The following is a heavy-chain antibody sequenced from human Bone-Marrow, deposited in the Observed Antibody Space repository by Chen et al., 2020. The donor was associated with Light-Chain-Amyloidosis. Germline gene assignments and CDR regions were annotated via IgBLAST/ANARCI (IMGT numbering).Heavy chain of an antibody. CDR2: IGGSGGST. J-gene: IGHJ6*02. D-gene: IGHD2-8*01. CDR3: AKDGMYSMSGYYYGMDV. V-gene: IGHV3-23*01. Sequence: EVQLLESGGGLVQPGRSLRLSCAASGFTFSSYAMSWVRQAPGKGLEWVSAIGGSGGSTYYAESVKGRFTISRDNSKNTLYLQMNSLRAEDTAVYYCAKDGMYSMSGYYYGMDVWGQGTTVTVSS. CDR1: GFTFSSYA.